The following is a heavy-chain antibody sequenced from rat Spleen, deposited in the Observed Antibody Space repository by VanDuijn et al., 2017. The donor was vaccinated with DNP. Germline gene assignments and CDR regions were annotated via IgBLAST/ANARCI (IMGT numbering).Heavy chain of an antibody. D-gene: IGHD1-12*02. J-gene: IGHJ2*01. Sequence: EVQLVESGGGLVQPGRSLKLSCAASGFTFSNYDMAWVRQAPTKGLEWVASISTSGGSTYYRDSVKGRFTISRDNAENTVYLQMNSLRSEDTATYYCANYNYYDGTYWGQGVMVTVSS. V-gene: IGHV5S13*01. CDR2: ISTSGGST. CDR1: GFTFSNYD. CDR3: ANYNYYDGTY.